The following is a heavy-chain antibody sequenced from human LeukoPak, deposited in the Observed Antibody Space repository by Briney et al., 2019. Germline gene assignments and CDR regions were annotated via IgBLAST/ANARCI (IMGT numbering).Heavy chain of an antibody. V-gene: IGHV3-7*01. CDR3: TRGMNPER. CDR1: GFSFTTYW. D-gene: IGHD1-14*01. CDR2: INQDESSQ. J-gene: IGHJ4*02. Sequence: GGSLRLSCAASGFSFTTYWMGWVRQAPGKGLEWVANINQDESSQYYVDAVRGRFTISRDNAKNSLYLQMTSLRVEDTAIYYCTRGMNPERWGQGTLVTVSS.